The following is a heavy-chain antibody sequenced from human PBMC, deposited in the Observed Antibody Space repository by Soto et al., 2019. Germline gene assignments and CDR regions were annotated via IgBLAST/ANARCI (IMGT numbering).Heavy chain of an antibody. J-gene: IGHJ4*02. CDR1: GFTFNSYA. D-gene: IGHD1-1*01. Sequence: EVQLLESGGGLVQPGGSLRLSCAASGFTFNSYAMSGVRQAPGKGLEWVSAISGSGDSTSYADSVKGRFTISRDNSKNTLYLQMNSLRAEDTAVYYCAKEDLERDYFDYWGQGTLVTVSS. CDR2: ISGSGDST. V-gene: IGHV3-23*01. CDR3: AKEDLERDYFDY.